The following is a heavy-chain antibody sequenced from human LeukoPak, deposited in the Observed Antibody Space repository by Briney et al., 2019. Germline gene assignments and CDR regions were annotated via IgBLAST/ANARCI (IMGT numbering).Heavy chain of an antibody. CDR3: ARGGTGTTPTDY. J-gene: IGHJ4*02. CDR2: IHYTGST. Sequence: PSETLSLTCTVSGGSISSSNYYWGWIRQPPGKGLEWIGYIHYTGSTNYNPSLKSRVSISVDTSKNQFYLKLSSVTAADTAVYYCARGGTGTTPTDYWGQGTLVTVSS. V-gene: IGHV4-61*05. CDR1: GGSISSSNYY. D-gene: IGHD1-7*01.